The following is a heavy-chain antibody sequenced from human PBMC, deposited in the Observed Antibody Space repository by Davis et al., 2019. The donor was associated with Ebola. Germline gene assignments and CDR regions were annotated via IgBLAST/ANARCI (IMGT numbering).Heavy chain of an antibody. Sequence: SVKVSCRASGGTFSSYAISWVRQAPGQGLEWMGGIIPIFGTANYAQKFQGRVTITADKSTSTAYMELSSLRSEDTAVYYCARASLGYCSCGSWYSPPIDYWGQGTLVTVSS. CDR3: ARASLGYCSCGSWYSPPIDY. CDR2: IIPIFGTA. CDR1: GGTFSSYA. V-gene: IGHV1-69*06. J-gene: IGHJ4*02. D-gene: IGHD2-15*01.